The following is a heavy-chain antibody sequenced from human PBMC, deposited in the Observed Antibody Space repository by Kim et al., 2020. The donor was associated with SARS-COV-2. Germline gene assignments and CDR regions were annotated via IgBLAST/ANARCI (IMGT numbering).Heavy chain of an antibody. Sequence: RYSPSFQGQVTISADKSISTAYLQWSSLKASDTAMYYCARGRAKHDAFDIWGQGTMVTVSS. V-gene: IGHV5-51*01. J-gene: IGHJ3*02. CDR3: ARGRAKHDAFDI. D-gene: IGHD5-12*01.